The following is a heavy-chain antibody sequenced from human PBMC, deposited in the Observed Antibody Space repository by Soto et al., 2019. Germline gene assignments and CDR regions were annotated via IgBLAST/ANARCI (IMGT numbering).Heavy chain of an antibody. CDR3: AREAIVAGATTGMDV. D-gene: IGHD1-26*01. J-gene: IGHJ6*02. V-gene: IGHV1-46*01. Sequence: GASVKVSCKASGYTLTTFFIHWVRQGPGQGLECMGVINPGYPAGISTTYAQKFRGRVTMTTDTSTSTVYMELSRLRSDDTAVYYCAREAIVAGATTGMDVWGQGTTVTVSS. CDR1: GYTLTTFF. CDR2: INPGYPAGIST.